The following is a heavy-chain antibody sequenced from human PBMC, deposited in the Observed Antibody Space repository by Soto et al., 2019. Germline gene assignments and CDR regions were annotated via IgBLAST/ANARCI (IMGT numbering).Heavy chain of an antibody. CDR2: IKTDGSQT. V-gene: IGHV3-74*03. CDR3: ARDVGVAMVRGYDK. CDR1: GFTFSSYW. Sequence: EAQLVQSGGGLVQPGGSMRLSCAASGFTFSSYWMHWVRQAPGKGLVWVSSIKTDGSQTPYADSVKGRFTISRDNAKNTLYLQMSSLRAEDTAVYYCARDVGVAMVRGYDKWGQGTLVAVSS. J-gene: IGHJ4*02. D-gene: IGHD3-10*01.